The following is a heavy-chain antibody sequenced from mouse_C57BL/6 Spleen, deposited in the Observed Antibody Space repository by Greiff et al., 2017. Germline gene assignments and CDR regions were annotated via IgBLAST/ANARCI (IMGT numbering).Heavy chain of an antibody. CDR3: ARDYYGSSSYYFDY. D-gene: IGHD1-1*01. CDR1: GYAFSSSW. V-gene: IGHV1-82*01. Sequence: VQLKQSGPELVKPGASVKISCKASGYAFSSSWMNWVKQRPGKGLEWIGRIYPGDGDTNYNGKCKGKATLTADKSSSTAYMQLSSLTSEDSAVYFCARDYYGSSSYYFDYWGQGTTLTVSS. J-gene: IGHJ2*01. CDR2: IYPGDGDT.